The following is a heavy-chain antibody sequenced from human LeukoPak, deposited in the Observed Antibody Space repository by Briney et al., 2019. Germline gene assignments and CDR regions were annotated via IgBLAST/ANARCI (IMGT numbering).Heavy chain of an antibody. D-gene: IGHD3-22*01. Sequence: GESLKISCAASGFTFSDHHMSWIRQAPGKGLEWVSFIGRSGSPMYYADSVKGRFTISRDNAKNSLFLQMNSLRTDDTAVYYCASLSSSGYYLDAFEMWGQGTLVTVSS. CDR2: IGRSGSPM. J-gene: IGHJ3*02. CDR3: ASLSSSGYYLDAFEM. CDR1: GFTFSDHH. V-gene: IGHV3-11*04.